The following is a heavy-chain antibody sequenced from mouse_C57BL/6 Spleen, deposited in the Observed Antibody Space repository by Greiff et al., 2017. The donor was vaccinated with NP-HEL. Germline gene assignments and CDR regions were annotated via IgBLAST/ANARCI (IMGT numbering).Heavy chain of an antibody. CDR1: GYTFTSYW. Sequence: VQRVESGAELAKPGASVKLSCKASGYTFTSYWMHWVKQRPGQGLEWIGYINPSSGYTKYNQKFKDKATLTADKSSSTAYMQLSSLTYEDSAVYYCAEGPDVGPWFAYWGQGTLVTVSA. CDR3: AEGPDVGPWFAY. J-gene: IGHJ3*01. D-gene: IGHD3-3*01. CDR2: INPSSGYT. V-gene: IGHV1-7*01.